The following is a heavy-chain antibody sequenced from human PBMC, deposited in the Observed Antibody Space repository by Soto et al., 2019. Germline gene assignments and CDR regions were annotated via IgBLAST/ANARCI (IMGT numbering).Heavy chain of an antibody. CDR1: GYTFTGYY. J-gene: IGHJ4*02. Sequence: ASVKVSCKASGYTFTGYYMHWVRQAPGQGLEWMGWINPNSGGTNYAQKFQGRVTMTRDTSISTAYMELSRLRSDDTAVYYCAKSGYCSSTSCLPFDYWGQRTLVTVSS. D-gene: IGHD2-2*01. CDR2: INPNSGGT. CDR3: AKSGYCSSTSCLPFDY. V-gene: IGHV1-2*02.